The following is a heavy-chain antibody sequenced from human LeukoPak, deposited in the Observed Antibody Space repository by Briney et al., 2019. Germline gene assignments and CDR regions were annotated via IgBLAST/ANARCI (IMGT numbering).Heavy chain of an antibody. Sequence: GGSLRLSCAASGFTFRSYGMHWVRQAPGKGLEWVAFIRYDGSNKYYADSVKGRFTISRDNSENTLYLQMNSLRTEDTAVYYCPKSYSSGWWYMDVWGKGTTVTVSS. V-gene: IGHV3-30*02. D-gene: IGHD6-19*01. CDR2: IRYDGSNK. CDR1: GFTFRSYG. J-gene: IGHJ6*03. CDR3: PKSYSSGWWYMDV.